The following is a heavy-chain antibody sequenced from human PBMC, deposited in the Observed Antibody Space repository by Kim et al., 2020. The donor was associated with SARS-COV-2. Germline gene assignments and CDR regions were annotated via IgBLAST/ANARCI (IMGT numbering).Heavy chain of an antibody. CDR2: ISYDGSN. CDR3: AKDLTVVRGVKSYFYYGMDV. J-gene: IGHJ6*02. D-gene: IGHD3-10*01. Sequence: GGSLRLSCAASGFTFSSHGMHWVRQAPGKGLEWVAVISYDGSNNVDSVKGRFTISRDNSKNTLYLQMNSLRPEDTAVYYCAKDLTVVRGVKSYFYYGMDVWGQGTTVTVSS. V-gene: IGHV3-30*18. CDR1: GFTFSSHG.